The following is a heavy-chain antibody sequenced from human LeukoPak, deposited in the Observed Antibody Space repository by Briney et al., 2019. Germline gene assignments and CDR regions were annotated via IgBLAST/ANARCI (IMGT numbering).Heavy chain of an antibody. D-gene: IGHD3-22*01. CDR1: GFTFSSHW. CDR3: AREGTYSNGPDY. Sequence: GGSLRLSCAASGFTFSSHWMHWVRQAPGKGLVWVSRINSDGTSTTYAYSVKGRFTISRDNAKNTLYLQMNSLRVEDTAVFHCAREGTYSNGPDYWGQGTLVTVSS. J-gene: IGHJ4*02. V-gene: IGHV3-74*01. CDR2: INSDGTST.